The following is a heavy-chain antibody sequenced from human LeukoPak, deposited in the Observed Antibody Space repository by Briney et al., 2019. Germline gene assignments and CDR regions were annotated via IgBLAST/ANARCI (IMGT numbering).Heavy chain of an antibody. Sequence: GGCLRLSCAAAGFTVSSYEMNSVRQAPGKWLGWVSYIISSGSTIYYADSVKGRFTTSRDNAKNSLYLQMNSLRDEDTAVYYCAELGITMIGGVWGKGATVTTSS. V-gene: IGHV3-48*03. D-gene: IGHD3-10*02. J-gene: IGHJ6*04. CDR2: IISSGSTI. CDR3: AELGITMIGGV. CDR1: GFTVSSYE.